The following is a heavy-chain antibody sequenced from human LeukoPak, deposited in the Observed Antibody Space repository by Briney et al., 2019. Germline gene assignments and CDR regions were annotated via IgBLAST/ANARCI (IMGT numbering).Heavy chain of an antibody. D-gene: IGHD1-1*01. J-gene: IGHJ4*02. V-gene: IGHV1-69*04. CDR2: IIPILGIA. CDR3: ARDLLRKLALDY. CDR1: GGTFSSYA. Sequence: SVKVSCKASGGTFSSYAISWVRQAPGQGLEWMGRIIPILGIANYAQKFQGRVTITADKSTSTAYMELSSLRSEDTAVYYCARDLLRKLALDYWGQGTLVTVSS.